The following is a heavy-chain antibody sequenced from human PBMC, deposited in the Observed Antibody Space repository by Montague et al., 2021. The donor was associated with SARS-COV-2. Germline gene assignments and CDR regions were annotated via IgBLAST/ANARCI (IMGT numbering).Heavy chain of an antibody. J-gene: IGHJ4*02. V-gene: IGHV4-38-2*02. Sequence: SETLPLTCTVSGGSISSGSYWAWIRQPPGKGLEWIGTSDHSGITXYSPSLKSRVTISLDTSKNQFSLNLDSVTASDTAMYYCARVISAVAGANFYFDYWGQGTMVTVSS. CDR1: GGSISSGSY. D-gene: IGHD4/OR15-4a*01. CDR3: ARVISAVAGANFYFDY. CDR2: SDHSGIT.